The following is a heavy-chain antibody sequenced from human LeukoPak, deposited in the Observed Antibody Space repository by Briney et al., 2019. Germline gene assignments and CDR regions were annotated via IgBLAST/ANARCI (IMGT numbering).Heavy chain of an antibody. CDR1: GYTFTSYG. D-gene: IGHD1-1*01. J-gene: IGHJ4*02. Sequence: ASVKVSCKASGYTFTSYGISWVGQAPGQALEWMGWISAYNGNTNYAQKLQGRVTMTTDTSTSTAYMELRSLRSDDTAVYYCARGHGEYNWNDLRFDYWGQGTLVTVSS. V-gene: IGHV1-18*01. CDR3: ARGHGEYNWNDLRFDY. CDR2: ISAYNGNT.